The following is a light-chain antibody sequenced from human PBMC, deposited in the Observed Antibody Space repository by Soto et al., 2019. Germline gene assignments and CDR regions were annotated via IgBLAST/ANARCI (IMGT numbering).Light chain of an antibody. J-gene: IGKJ5*01. CDR1: QTVIRNY. CDR2: GAS. Sequence: EIVLTQSPGTLYLSPSESATLSCSANQTVIRNYLAWHQQKPGQTPRLLVYGASSRATGIPDRFSGSGSGTDFTLTISRLEPEDCAVYYCQQHGGSPITFGQGTRLEIK. CDR3: QQHGGSPIT. V-gene: IGKV3-20*01.